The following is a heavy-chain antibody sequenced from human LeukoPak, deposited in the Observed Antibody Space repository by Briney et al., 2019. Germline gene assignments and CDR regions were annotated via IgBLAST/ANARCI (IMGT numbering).Heavy chain of an antibody. V-gene: IGHV4-34*01. D-gene: IGHD3/OR15-3a*01. CDR3: ARSPSGGTGVKWFDP. J-gene: IGHJ5*02. CDR2: INHSGST. CDR1: GGSFSGYY. Sequence: SETLSLTCAGYGGSFSGYYWSWIRQPPGKGLEWIGEINHSGSTNYNPSLRSRVTISVDTSKNQFSLKLSSVTAADTAVYYCARSPSGGTGVKWFDPWGQGTLVTVSS.